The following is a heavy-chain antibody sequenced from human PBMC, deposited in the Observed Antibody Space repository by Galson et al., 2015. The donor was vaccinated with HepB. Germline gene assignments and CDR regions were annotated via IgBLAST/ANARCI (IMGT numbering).Heavy chain of an antibody. Sequence: SVKVSCKASGYTFTSYAMHWVRQAPGQRLEWMGWINAGNGSTKYSQKFQGRVTITRDTSASTAYMELSSLRSEDTAVYYCARDQGAGFDYWGQGTLVTVSS. CDR3: ARDQGAGFDY. V-gene: IGHV1-3*01. CDR1: GYTFTSYA. CDR2: INAGNGST. D-gene: IGHD1-26*01. J-gene: IGHJ4*02.